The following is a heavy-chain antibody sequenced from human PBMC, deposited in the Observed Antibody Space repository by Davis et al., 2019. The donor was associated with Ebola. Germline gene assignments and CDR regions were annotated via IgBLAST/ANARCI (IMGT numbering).Heavy chain of an antibody. J-gene: IGHJ4*02. CDR1: GFTFSSYA. D-gene: IGHD1-26*01. V-gene: IGHV3-23*01. CDR3: AKDLGAHHFDY. CDR2: ISGSGGST. Sequence: GESLKISCAASGFTFSSYAMSWVRQAPGKGLEWVSAISGSGGSTYYADSVKGRFTISRDNSKNTLYLQMNSLRAEDTAVYYCAKDLGAHHFDYWGQGTLVTVSS.